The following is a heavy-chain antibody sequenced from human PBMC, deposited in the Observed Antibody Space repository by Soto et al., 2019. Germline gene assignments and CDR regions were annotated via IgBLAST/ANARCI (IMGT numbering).Heavy chain of an antibody. V-gene: IGHV4-39*01. Sequence: SETLSLTCTVSGGSISSSSYYWGWIRQPPGKGLEWIGSIYYSGSTYYNPSLKSRVTISVVTSKNQFSLKLSFVTVVDSVVFYCARLLFGELSAFDILVQGTMVTVSS. CDR2: IYYSGST. D-gene: IGHD3-10*01. CDR1: GGSISSSSYY. J-gene: IGHJ3*02. CDR3: ARLLFGELSAFDI.